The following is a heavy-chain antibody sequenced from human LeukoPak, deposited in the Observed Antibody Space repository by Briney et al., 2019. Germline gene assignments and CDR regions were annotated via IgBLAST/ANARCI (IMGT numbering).Heavy chain of an antibody. CDR3: ARDGDTYGYYYYGLDV. V-gene: IGHV1-2*02. D-gene: IGHD5-18*01. Sequence: ASVKVSCKASGYTFTGYYMHWVRQAPGQRLEWMGWINPNSGGTKYAQTFKGRVTMTRDTSISTAYMELSSLRSDDTAVYYCARDGDTYGYYYYGLDVWGQGTTVTVSS. CDR1: GYTFTGYY. CDR2: INPNSGGT. J-gene: IGHJ6*02.